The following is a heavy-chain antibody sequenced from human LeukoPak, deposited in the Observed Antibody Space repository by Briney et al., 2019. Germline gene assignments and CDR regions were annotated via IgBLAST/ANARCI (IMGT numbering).Heavy chain of an antibody. CDR3: ARLTIYDDTDY. D-gene: IGHD3-3*01. V-gene: IGHV3-48*03. CDR2: ITRSGSNI. Sequence: GGSLRLSCTGSQLIFSKYGLNWVRQSPGKGLEWISSITRSGSNIDYADSVRGRFTISRDNAKNSLFLHMNSLRVEDTAVYYCARLTIYDDTDYWGQGTLATVSS. J-gene: IGHJ4*02. CDR1: QLIFSKYG.